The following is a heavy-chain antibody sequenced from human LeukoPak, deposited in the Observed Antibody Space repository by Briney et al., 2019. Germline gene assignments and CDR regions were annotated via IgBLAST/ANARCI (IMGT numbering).Heavy chain of an antibody. J-gene: IGHJ4*02. CDR2: IIPIFGTA. CDR1: GGTFSSYA. CDR3: ARFGGNDPPFDY. Sequence: SVKVSCKASGGTFSSYAISWVRQAPGQGLEWMGGIIPIFGTANYAQKFQGRVTITTDESTSTAYMELSSLRSEDTAVYYCARFGGNDPPFDYWGQGTLVTVSS. V-gene: IGHV1-69*05. D-gene: IGHD2-15*01.